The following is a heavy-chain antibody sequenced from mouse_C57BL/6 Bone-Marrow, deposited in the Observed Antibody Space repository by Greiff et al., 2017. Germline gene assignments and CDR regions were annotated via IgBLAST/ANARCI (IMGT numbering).Heavy chain of an antibody. D-gene: IGHD2-4*01. CDR1: GFTFSDFY. CDR3: ARDLYDYDEGDAMDY. Sequence: EVQLVESGGGLVQSGRSLRLSCATSGFTFSDFYMEWVRQAPGKGLEWIAASRNKANDYTTEYSASVKGRFIVSRDTSQSILYLQMNALRAEDTAIYYCARDLYDYDEGDAMDYWGQGTSVTVSS. CDR2: SRNKANDYTT. J-gene: IGHJ4*01. V-gene: IGHV7-1*01.